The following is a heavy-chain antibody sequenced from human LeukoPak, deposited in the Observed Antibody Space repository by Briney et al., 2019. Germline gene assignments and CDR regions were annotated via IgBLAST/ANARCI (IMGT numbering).Heavy chain of an antibody. CDR2: IRYDGSNK. CDR3: AKDREKPNQFDC. D-gene: IGHD1-14*01. Sequence: GGSLRLSCVASGFTFSSYGMHWVRQAPGKGLEWVAFIRYDGSNKYYADSVKGRFTISRDNSKNTLFLQMTSLRVEDTAVYYCAKDREKPNQFDCWGQGTLVTVSS. CDR1: GFTFSSYG. J-gene: IGHJ4*02. V-gene: IGHV3-30*02.